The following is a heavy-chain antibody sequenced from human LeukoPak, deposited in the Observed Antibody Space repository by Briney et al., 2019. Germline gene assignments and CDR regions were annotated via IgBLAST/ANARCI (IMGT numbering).Heavy chain of an antibody. D-gene: IGHD5-12*01. V-gene: IGHV1-2*02. CDR3: AISAYGADRMNYYYYGMDV. J-gene: IGHJ6*01. CDR1: GYSFNAYY. Sequence: ASVKVSCKASGYSFNAYYIHWVRQAPGQGLEWMGWINPISGGATYSQKCQGRVTMTRDTSISTAYMELSRPRSDDTAVYYCAISAYGADRMNYYYYGMDVWGQGTTVTVSS. CDR2: INPISGGA.